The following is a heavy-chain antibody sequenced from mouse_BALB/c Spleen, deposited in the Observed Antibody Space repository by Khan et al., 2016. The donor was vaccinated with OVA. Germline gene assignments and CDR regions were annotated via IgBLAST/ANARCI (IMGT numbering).Heavy chain of an antibody. Sequence: EVQLVESGGGLVQPGGSRKLSCAVSGFTFSSFGMLWVRQAPKKGLEWVAYISSGSSTIYYVDTVKGRFTISRDNPKNTLFLQMTSLRSEDTAMYYCARSGGNFHWYFDVWGTGTSVTVSS. J-gene: IGHJ1*03. CDR3: ARSGGNFHWYFDV. V-gene: IGHV5-17*02. D-gene: IGHD2-1*01. CDR1: GFTFSSFG. CDR2: ISSGSSTI.